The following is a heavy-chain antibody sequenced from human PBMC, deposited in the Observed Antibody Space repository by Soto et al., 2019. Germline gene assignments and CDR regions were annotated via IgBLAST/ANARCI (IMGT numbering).Heavy chain of an antibody. D-gene: IGHD1-20*01. J-gene: IGHJ4*02. CDR2: VFHTGNT. CDR3: AREQYNWKI. Sequence: SETLSLTCSVSGDSIRSYYWTRIRRPPGKGLQWIGYVFHTGNTNYNPSLKSRVTISEDASKNQVSLRLTSVTAADTAVYFCAREQYNWKIWGQGTLVTVSS. CDR1: GDSIRSYY. V-gene: IGHV4-59*01.